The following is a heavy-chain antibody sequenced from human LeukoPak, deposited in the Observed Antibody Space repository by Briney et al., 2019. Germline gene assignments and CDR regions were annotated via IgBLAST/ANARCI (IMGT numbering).Heavy chain of an antibody. V-gene: IGHV4-34*01. D-gene: IGHD3-10*01. Sequence: SETLSLTCAVYGGSFSGYYWSWIRQPPGKGLEWIGEINHSGSTNYNPSLKSRVTISVDTSKNQFSLKLSSVTAADTAVYYCARAQVRGVMDYWGQGTLVTVSS. J-gene: IGHJ4*02. CDR3: ARAQVRGVMDY. CDR1: GGSFSGYY. CDR2: INHSGST.